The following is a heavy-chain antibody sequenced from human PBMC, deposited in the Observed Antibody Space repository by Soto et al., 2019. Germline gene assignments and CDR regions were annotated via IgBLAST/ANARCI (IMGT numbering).Heavy chain of an antibody. CDR1: GGSFSGYY. D-gene: IGHD3-22*01. CDR2: IYYSGST. Sequence: SETLSLTCAVYGGSFSGYYWSWIRQPPGKGLEWIGYIYYSGSTNYNPSLKSRVTISVDTSKNQFSLKLSSVTAADTAVYYCARGLVVAFFDAFDIWGQGTMVTVSS. V-gene: IGHV4-59*01. CDR3: ARGLVVAFFDAFDI. J-gene: IGHJ3*02.